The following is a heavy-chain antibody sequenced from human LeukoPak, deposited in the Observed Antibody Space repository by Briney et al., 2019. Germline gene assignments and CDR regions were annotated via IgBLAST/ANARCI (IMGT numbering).Heavy chain of an antibody. Sequence: GGSLRLSCAASGFTFSSYGMHWVRQAPGKGQEWVAVIWYDGSNKYYADSVKGRFTISRDNSKNTLYLQMNSLRAEDTAVYYCARDGPRPNYYYDSSGYYLDFNYFDYWGQGTLVTVSS. CDR3: ARDGPRPNYYYDSSGYYLDFNYFDY. V-gene: IGHV3-33*01. CDR2: IWYDGSNK. CDR1: GFTFSSYG. J-gene: IGHJ4*02. D-gene: IGHD3-22*01.